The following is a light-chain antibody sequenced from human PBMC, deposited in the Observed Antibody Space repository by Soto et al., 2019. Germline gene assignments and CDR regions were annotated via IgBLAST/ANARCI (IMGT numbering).Light chain of an antibody. Sequence: DIQMTQSPSTLSSSLGDRVTITCRPSQSISSWLAWYQQKPGKAPKLLIYDASSLESGVPSRFSGSGSGTEFTLTISSLQPDDFATYYCQQYNSYSYTFGQGTKV. CDR2: DAS. CDR1: QSISSW. V-gene: IGKV1-5*01. CDR3: QQYNSYSYT. J-gene: IGKJ2*01.